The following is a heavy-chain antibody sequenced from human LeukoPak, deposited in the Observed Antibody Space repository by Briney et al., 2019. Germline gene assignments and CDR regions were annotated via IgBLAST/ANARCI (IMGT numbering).Heavy chain of an antibody. CDR2: MNPNSGNT. V-gene: IGHV1-8*01. D-gene: IGHD3-10*01. J-gene: IGHJ4*02. Sequence: GASVKVSCKASGYTFTSYDINWVRQATGQGLEWMGWMNPNSGNTGYAQKFQGRVTMTRNTSISTAYMELSSLRSEDTAVYYCARAERIDTAWFGELFLKDWGQGTLVTVSS. CDR3: ARAERIDTAWFGELFLKD. CDR1: GYTFTSYD.